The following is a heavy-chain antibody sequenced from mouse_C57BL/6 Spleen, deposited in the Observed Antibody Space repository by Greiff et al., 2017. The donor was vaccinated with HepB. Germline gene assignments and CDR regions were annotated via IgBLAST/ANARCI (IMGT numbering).Heavy chain of an antibody. V-gene: IGHV3-6*01. CDR1: GYSITSGYY. Sequence: EVQRVESGPGLVKPSQSLSLTCSVTGYSITSGYYWNWIRQFPGNKLEWMGYISYDGSNNYNPSLKNRISITRDTSKNQFFLKLNSVTTEDTATYYCASLRIYYDYLLDYWGQGTTLTVSS. CDR3: ASLRIYYDYLLDY. D-gene: IGHD2-4*01. CDR2: ISYDGSN. J-gene: IGHJ2*01.